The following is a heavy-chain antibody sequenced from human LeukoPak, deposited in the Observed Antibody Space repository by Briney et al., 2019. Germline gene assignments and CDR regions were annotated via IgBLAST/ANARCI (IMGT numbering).Heavy chain of an antibody. CDR2: ISSSSSTI. D-gene: IGHD4-11*01. Sequence: RGSLRLSCAASGFTFSSYNMNWVRQATGKGLEWVSYISSSSSTIYYADSVKGRFTISRDNAKNSLFLQMNSLRAEDTAVYYCARDLVTMRAFDIWGQGTMVTVSS. CDR1: GFTFSSYN. V-gene: IGHV3-48*01. CDR3: ARDLVTMRAFDI. J-gene: IGHJ3*02.